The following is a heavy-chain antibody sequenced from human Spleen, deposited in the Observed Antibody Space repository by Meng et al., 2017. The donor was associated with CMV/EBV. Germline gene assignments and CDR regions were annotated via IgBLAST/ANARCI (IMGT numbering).Heavy chain of an antibody. V-gene: IGHV3-48*04. CDR3: ARGEERITIYYYYYYGMDV. Sequence: GESLKISCAASGFTFSSYSMNWVRQAPGKGLEWVSYISSSGSTIYYADSVKGRFTITRDNAKNSMYLQMNSLRAEDTAVYYCARGEERITIYYYYYYGMDVWGQGTTVTVSS. CDR2: ISSSGSTI. J-gene: IGHJ6*02. D-gene: IGHD3-10*01. CDR1: GFTFSSYS.